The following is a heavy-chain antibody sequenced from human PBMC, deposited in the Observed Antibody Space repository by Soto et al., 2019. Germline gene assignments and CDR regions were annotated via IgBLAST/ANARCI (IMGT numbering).Heavy chain of an antibody. CDR2: ISYSGNT. J-gene: IGHJ4*02. D-gene: IGHD3-22*01. CDR1: GDSISSRSYF. CDR3: ARQSYDTSDYFDS. V-gene: IGHV4-39*01. Sequence: PSETLSLTCTVSGDSISSRSYFWAWIRQPPGKGLEWIGSISYSGNTYYNPSLKSRVTISVDTSRIHFSLKLISVTAADTAVYYCARQSYDTSDYFDSWGQGTLVTVSS.